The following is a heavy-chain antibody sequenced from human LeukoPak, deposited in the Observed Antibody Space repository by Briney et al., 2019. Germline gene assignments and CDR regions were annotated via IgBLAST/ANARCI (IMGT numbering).Heavy chain of an antibody. Sequence: ASVKVSCKASGYTFTSYYMHWVRQAPGQGLEWMGIINPSGGSTSYAQKFQGRVTVTEDTSTDTAYMELSSLRSEDAAVYYCARVYGSGSSLLSPNYYMDVWGKGTTVTISS. D-gene: IGHD3-10*01. V-gene: IGHV1-46*01. CDR3: ARVYGSGSSLLSPNYYMDV. CDR2: INPSGGST. J-gene: IGHJ6*03. CDR1: GYTFTSYY.